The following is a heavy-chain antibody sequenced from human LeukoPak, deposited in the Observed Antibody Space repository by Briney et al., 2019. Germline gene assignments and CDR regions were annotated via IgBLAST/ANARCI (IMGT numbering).Heavy chain of an antibody. CDR3: ARAGPKYCGGDCYQDY. V-gene: IGHV3-21*01. Sequence: GGSLRLSCAASRFTFSDYSMNWVRQAPGKGLEWVSSISSSSSYIYYADSMKGRFTISRDNSKNSLYLQMSALRVEDTAMYYCARAGPKYCGGDCYQDYWGQGTLVTVSS. CDR1: RFTFSDYS. D-gene: IGHD2-21*02. CDR2: ISSSSSYI. J-gene: IGHJ4*02.